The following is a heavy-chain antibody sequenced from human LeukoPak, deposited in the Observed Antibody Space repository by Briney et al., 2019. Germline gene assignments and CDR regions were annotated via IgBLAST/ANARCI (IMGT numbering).Heavy chain of an antibody. CDR2: IYHSGST. J-gene: IGHJ6*03. V-gene: IGHV4-30-2*01. CDR3: ARAPLTGTTRCYYYYMDV. Sequence: PSETLSLTCTVSGDFISSGGYYWSWIRQPPGKGLEWIGYIYHSGSTYYYPSLKSRVTISVDRSKNQFSLKLSSVTAADTAVYYCARAPLTGTTRCYYYYMDVWGKGTTVTVSS. CDR1: GDFISSGGYY. D-gene: IGHD1-7*01.